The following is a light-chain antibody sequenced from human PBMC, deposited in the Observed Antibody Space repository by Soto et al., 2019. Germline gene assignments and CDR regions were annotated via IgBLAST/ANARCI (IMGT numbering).Light chain of an antibody. CDR3: QQYNNWPPT. CDR2: GAS. V-gene: IGKV3-15*01. Sequence: EIVMMQSPATPSVSPGERATLSCRASQSVSSNLAWYQQKPGQAPRLLIYGASTRATGIPARFSGSGSGTDFTLAITSLQSEDFAVYYCQQYNNWPPTFGQGTKVEIK. J-gene: IGKJ1*01. CDR1: QSVSSN.